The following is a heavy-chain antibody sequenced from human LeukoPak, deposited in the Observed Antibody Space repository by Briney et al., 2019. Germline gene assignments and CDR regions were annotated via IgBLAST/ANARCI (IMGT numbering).Heavy chain of an antibody. V-gene: IGHV1-69*05. J-gene: IGHJ4*02. CDR2: IIPIFGTA. Sequence: ASVKVSCKASGGTFSSYAISWVRQAPGQGLEWMGGIIPIFGTAHYAQKFQGRVTITTDESTSTAYMELSSLRSEDTAVYYCARVLGYCSSTSCYFDYWGQGTLVTVSS. CDR3: ARVLGYCSSTSCYFDY. D-gene: IGHD2-2*01. CDR1: GGTFSSYA.